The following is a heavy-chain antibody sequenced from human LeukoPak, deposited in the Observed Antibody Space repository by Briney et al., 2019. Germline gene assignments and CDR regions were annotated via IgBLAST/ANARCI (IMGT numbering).Heavy chain of an antibody. V-gene: IGHV3-23*01. D-gene: IGHD3-3*01. CDR3: AKGLGYDFWSGYYSTAFDI. CDR2: ISGSGGST. Sequence: GSLRLSCAASGFNFSSYAMSWVRQAPGKGLEWVSAISGSGGSTYYADSVKGRFTISRDNSKNTLYLQMNSLRAEDTAVYYCAKGLGYDFWSGYYSTAFDIWGQGTMVTVSS. CDR1: GFNFSSYA. J-gene: IGHJ3*02.